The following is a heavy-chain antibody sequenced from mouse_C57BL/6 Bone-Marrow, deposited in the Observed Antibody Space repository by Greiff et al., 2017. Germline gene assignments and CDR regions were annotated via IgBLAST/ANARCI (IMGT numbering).Heavy chain of an antibody. CDR1: GFTFSSYG. V-gene: IGHV5-6*01. CDR3: ARHYYGSSSYYAMDY. J-gene: IGHJ4*01. Sequence: EVKLVESGGDLVKPGGSLKLSCAASGFTFSSYGMSWVRQTPDKRLEWVATISSGGSYTYYPDSVKGRFTISRDNAKNTLYLQMSSLKSEDTAMYYCARHYYGSSSYYAMDYWGQGTSVTVSS. D-gene: IGHD1-1*01. CDR2: ISSGGSYT.